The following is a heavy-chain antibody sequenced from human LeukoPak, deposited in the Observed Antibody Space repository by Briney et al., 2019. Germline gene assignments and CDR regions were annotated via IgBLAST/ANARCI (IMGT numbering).Heavy chain of an antibody. Sequence: PGGSLRLSCAASGFTVSSSYMSWVRQAPGKGLEWVSIISSAGTTYYADSVKGRFTISRDNSKNTVYLQVNSLRDEDTAVYYCARDLEAANTYYFDYWARGQWSPSPQ. D-gene: IGHD6-13*01. J-gene: IGHJ4*02. V-gene: IGHV3-66*01. CDR3: ARDLEAANTYYFDY. CDR2: ISSAGTT. CDR1: GFTVSSSY.